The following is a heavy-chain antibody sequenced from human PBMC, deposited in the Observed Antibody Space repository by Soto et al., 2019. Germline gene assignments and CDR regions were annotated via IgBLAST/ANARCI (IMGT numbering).Heavy chain of an antibody. V-gene: IGHV4-59*01. CDR1: GGSISSYY. CDR2: IYYSGST. D-gene: IGHD3-9*01. CDR3: ARDRGDYDILTGYGMDV. J-gene: IGHJ6*02. Sequence: SETLSLTCTVSGGSISSYYWSWIRQPPGKGLEWIGYIYYSGSTNYNPSLKSRVTISVDTSKNQFSLKLSSVTAADTAVYYCARDRGDYDILTGYGMDVWGQGTTVIVSS.